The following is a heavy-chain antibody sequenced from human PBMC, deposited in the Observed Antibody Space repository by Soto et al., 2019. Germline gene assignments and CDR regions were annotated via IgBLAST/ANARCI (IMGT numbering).Heavy chain of an antibody. CDR2: ISAYNGNT. CDR3: ARELDSSGWYHDAFDI. J-gene: IGHJ3*02. V-gene: IGHV1-18*01. CDR1: GYTFTSYG. D-gene: IGHD6-19*01. Sequence: ASVKVSCKASGYTFTSYGISWVRQAPGQGLEWMGWISAYNGNTNYAQKLQGRVTMTTDTSASTAYMELSSLRSEDTAVYYCARELDSSGWYHDAFDIWGQGTMVTVSS.